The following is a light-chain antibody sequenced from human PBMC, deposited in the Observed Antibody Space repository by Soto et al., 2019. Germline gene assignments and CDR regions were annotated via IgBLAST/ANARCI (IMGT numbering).Light chain of an antibody. CDR1: QSVSSY. CDR3: QQRSNWFLT. CDR2: DAS. J-gene: IGKJ4*01. Sequence: EIVMTQSPATLSVSPGERATLSCRASQSVSSYLAWYQQKPGQPPRLLIYDASTRATGIPARFSGSRSGTDFTLTISSLEPEDFAVYYCQQRSNWFLTFGGGTKVEIK. V-gene: IGKV3-11*01.